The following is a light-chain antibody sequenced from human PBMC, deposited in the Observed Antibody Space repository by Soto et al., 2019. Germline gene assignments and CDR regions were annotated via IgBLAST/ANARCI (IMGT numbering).Light chain of an antibody. Sequence: EIVLTQSPATLSLSPGERATLSCRASKSVSSYLAWYQQKPGQAPRLLIYEASNRATGIPARFSGSGSGTDFTLTISSLEPEDFAVYYCQHRSDWPLTFGGGTKVEIK. J-gene: IGKJ4*01. CDR3: QHRSDWPLT. CDR2: EAS. CDR1: KSVSSY. V-gene: IGKV3-11*01.